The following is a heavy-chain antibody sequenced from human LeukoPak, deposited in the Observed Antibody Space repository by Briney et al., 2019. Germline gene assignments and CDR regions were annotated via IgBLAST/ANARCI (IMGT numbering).Heavy chain of an antibody. CDR2: IDPSDSYT. CDR1: GYSFTSYW. CDR3: ARLYSSGWFYFDY. D-gene: IGHD6-19*01. V-gene: IGHV5-10-1*01. Sequence: GESLKISCKGSGYSFTSYWISWVRQMPGKGLEWMGNIDPSDSYTNYSPSFQGHVTIAADKSISTAYLQWSSLKASDTAIYYCARLYSSGWFYFDYWGQGTLVTVSS. J-gene: IGHJ4*02.